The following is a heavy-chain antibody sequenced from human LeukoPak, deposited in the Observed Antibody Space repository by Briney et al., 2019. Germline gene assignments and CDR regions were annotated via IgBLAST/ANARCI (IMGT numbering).Heavy chain of an antibody. CDR1: GYTFTGYY. CDR2: INPNSGGT. CDR3: ARGSELLPPIAAAGY. V-gene: IGHV1-2*02. J-gene: IGHJ4*02. D-gene: IGHD6-13*01. Sequence: ASVKASCKASGYTFTGYYMHWVRQAPGQGLEWMGWINPNSGGTNYAQKFQGRVTMTRDTSISTAYMELSRLRSDDTAVYYCARGSELLPPIAAAGYWGQGTLVTVPS.